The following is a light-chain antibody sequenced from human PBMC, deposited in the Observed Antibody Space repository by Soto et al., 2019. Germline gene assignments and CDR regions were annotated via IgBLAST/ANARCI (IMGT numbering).Light chain of an antibody. Sequence: IQMTQSPSSLSASVGDRVTITCRASQSINKWVPWFHQKSGRAPKLLIYDAATLQSGVPSRFSGTGSGTDFSLTISSLQPEDFATYSCQQYNIGYTFGQGTRLDIK. CDR1: QSINKW. CDR2: DAA. CDR3: QQYNIGYT. J-gene: IGKJ2*01. V-gene: IGKV1-5*01.